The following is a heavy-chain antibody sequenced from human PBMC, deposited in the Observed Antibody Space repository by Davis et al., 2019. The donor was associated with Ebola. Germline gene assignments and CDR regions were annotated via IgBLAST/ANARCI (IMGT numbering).Heavy chain of an antibody. CDR3: AKGSGKNYGRAADY. Sequence: PGGSLRLSCAASGFTFSTYGMHWVRQAPGKGLEGVAFIHYDGSNKYYADSVKGRFTISRDNSKNTLYLQMNSLRTEDTATYYCAKGSGKNYGRAADYWGQGTLVTVSS. J-gene: IGHJ4*02. CDR2: IHYDGSNK. V-gene: IGHV3-30*02. D-gene: IGHD3-10*01. CDR1: GFTFSTYG.